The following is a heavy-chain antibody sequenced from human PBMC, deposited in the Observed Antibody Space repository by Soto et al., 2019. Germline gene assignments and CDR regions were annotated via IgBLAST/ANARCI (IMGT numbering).Heavy chain of an antibody. CDR3: ARGPEDLIRYFDWLYAFDI. CDR1: GGSFSGYY. V-gene: IGHV4-34*01. D-gene: IGHD3-9*01. J-gene: IGHJ3*02. CDR2: INHSGST. Sequence: QVQLQQWGAGLLKPSETLSLTCAVYGGSFSGYYWSWIRQPPGKGLEWIGEINHSGSTNYNPSLKSRVTISVDTSKNQFSLKLSSVTAADMAVYYCARGPEDLIRYFDWLYAFDIWGQGTMVTVSS.